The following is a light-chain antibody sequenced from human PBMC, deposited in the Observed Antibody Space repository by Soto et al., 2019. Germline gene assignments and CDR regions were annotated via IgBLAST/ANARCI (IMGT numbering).Light chain of an antibody. CDR1: QGVGSW. V-gene: IGKV1-12*01. CDR3: QQANSFPWT. Sequence: DIQMNQSPSSVSASVGDRVTITCRASQGVGSWLAWYQQKQGKAPKLLIYSASSLQSGVPSRFSGSGSGTYFTLTSSSLQPEDFATYDCQQANSFPWTIGQGAKVEIK. J-gene: IGKJ1*01. CDR2: SAS.